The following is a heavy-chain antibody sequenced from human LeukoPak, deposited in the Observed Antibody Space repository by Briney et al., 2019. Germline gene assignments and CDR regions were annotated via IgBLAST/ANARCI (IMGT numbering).Heavy chain of an antibody. CDR2: IYTSGST. D-gene: IGHD2-2*02. J-gene: IGHJ5*02. CDR3: ARAPNPGYCSSTSCYTWFDP. Sequence: SETLSLTCTVSGGSISSYYWSWIRQPAGKGLEWIGRIYTSGSTNYNPSLKSRVTMSVDTSKNQFSLKLSSVTAADTAVYYCARAPNPGYCSSTSCYTWFDPWGQGTLVTVSS. CDR1: GGSISSYY. V-gene: IGHV4-4*07.